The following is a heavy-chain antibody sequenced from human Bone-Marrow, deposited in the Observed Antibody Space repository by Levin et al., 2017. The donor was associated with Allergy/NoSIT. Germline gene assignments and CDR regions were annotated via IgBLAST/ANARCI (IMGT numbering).Heavy chain of an antibody. D-gene: IGHD1-1*01. Sequence: GSLRLSCAASGFRFSDYWIHWVRQAPGKGLMWVSQINSDGSDTSYADSVKGRFTVSRDNAKNTLYLHMNSLRADDTAVYYCIRDNDGVDYWGQGTLVTVSS. CDR2: INSDGSDT. CDR1: GFRFSDYW. V-gene: IGHV3-74*01. J-gene: IGHJ4*02. CDR3: IRDNDGVDY.